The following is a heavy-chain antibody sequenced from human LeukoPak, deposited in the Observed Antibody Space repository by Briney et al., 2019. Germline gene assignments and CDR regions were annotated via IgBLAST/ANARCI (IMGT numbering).Heavy chain of an antibody. Sequence: ASVKVSCKASGGTFSSYAISWVRQAPGQGLEWMGGIIPIFGTANYAQKFQGRVTITADESTSTAYMELSSLRSEDTAVCYCARGGSGSYTPDYWGQGTLVTVSS. CDR2: IIPIFGTA. V-gene: IGHV1-69*13. CDR3: ARGGSGSYTPDY. D-gene: IGHD3-10*01. CDR1: GGTFSSYA. J-gene: IGHJ4*02.